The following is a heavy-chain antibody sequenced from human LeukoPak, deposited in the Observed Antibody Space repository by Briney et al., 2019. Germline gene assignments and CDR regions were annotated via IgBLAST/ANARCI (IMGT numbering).Heavy chain of an antibody. J-gene: IGHJ5*02. CDR3: ARTGDFGTGWFDP. V-gene: IGHV1-69*05. D-gene: IGHD4-17*01. Sequence: SVKVSCKATAGTFSSYAISWVRQAPGQGLEWMGGIIPIFGTANYAQKFQGRVTITTDESTSTAYMELSSLRSEDTAVYYCARTGDFGTGWFDPWGQGTLVTVSS. CDR2: IIPIFGTA. CDR1: AGTFSSYA.